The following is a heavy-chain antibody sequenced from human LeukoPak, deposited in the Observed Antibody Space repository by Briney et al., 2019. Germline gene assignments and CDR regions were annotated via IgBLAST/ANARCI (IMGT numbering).Heavy chain of an antibody. J-gene: IGHJ4*02. V-gene: IGHV4-61*02. CDR2: IYTTGST. D-gene: IGHD2-15*01. Sequence: PSETLSLTCTVSGGSISSGYYYWSWIRQPAGKGLEWIGRIYTTGSTNYNPSLKSRVSISVDTSKSQFSLKLSSVTAADTAVYYCASGYGNSPVGYWGQGTLVTVSS. CDR1: GGSISSGYYY. CDR3: ASGYGNSPVGY.